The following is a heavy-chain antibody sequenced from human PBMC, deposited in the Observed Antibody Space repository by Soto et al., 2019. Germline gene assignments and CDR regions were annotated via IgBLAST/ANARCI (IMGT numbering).Heavy chain of an antibody. CDR1: GYTFTGYY. Sequence: ASVKVSCKASGYTFTGYYLHWVRQAPGQGLEWMGWINPNSGVTNYAQKFQGWVTVTRDTSISTAYIELSRLDSDDTAVYYCARDLGTSRTMDVWGQGTTVTVSS. CDR2: INPNSGVT. D-gene: IGHD2-2*01. J-gene: IGHJ6*02. V-gene: IGHV1-2*04. CDR3: ARDLGTSRTMDV.